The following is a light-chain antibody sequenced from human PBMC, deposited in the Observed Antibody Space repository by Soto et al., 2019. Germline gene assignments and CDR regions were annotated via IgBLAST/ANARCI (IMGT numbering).Light chain of an antibody. CDR1: QSVSNY. J-gene: IGKJ2*01. Sequence: EIVLTQSPATLSLSPGESATLSCKASQSVSNYLAWYQHKPGLAPRLLIYDASNRATGIPARFSGSGSGTDFTLTISSLEPEDFAVYYCRQRSNWPPYTFGQGTKLEIK. CDR2: DAS. CDR3: RQRSNWPPYT. V-gene: IGKV3-11*01.